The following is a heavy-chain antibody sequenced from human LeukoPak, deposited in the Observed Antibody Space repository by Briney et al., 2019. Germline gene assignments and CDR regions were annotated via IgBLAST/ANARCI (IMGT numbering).Heavy chain of an antibody. CDR3: ARDRYRSGCMDV. Sequence: GGSLRLSCAASGLTVGINYMSWVRQAPGKGLEWVSFMYADGSTDYADSVKGRFTISRDNSKDTLYLQMNTLRAEDTAIYYCARDRYRSGCMDVWGQGTTVTVS. CDR2: MYADGST. CDR1: GLTVGINY. D-gene: IGHD6-19*01. J-gene: IGHJ6*02. V-gene: IGHV3-53*01.